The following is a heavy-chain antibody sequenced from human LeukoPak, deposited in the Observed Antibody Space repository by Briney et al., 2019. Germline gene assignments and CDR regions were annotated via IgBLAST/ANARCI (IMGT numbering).Heavy chain of an antibody. D-gene: IGHD5-24*01. CDR3: ARGVERATLIAFDI. V-gene: IGHV5-51*01. J-gene: IGHJ3*02. CDR2: IYPGDSDT. Sequence: GESLKISCKGSGYNFTSYWIGWVRQMPGKGLEWVGIIYPGDSDTRYSPSFQGQVTISADKSISTAYLQWSSLRASDTAMHYCARGVERATLIAFDIWGQGTMVTVSS. CDR1: GYNFTSYW.